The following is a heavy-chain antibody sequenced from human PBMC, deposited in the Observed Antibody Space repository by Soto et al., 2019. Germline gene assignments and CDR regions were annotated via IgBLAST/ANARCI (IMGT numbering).Heavy chain of an antibody. D-gene: IGHD1-7*01. Sequence: GGSLRLSCAASGFTFSSYSMNWVRQAPGKGLEWVSSISSSSSYIYYADSVRGRFTISRDNAKNSLYLQMNSPRAEDTAVYYCARGGNYGIRYYGMDVWGQGTTVTVSS. CDR3: ARGGNYGIRYYGMDV. CDR2: ISSSSSYI. V-gene: IGHV3-21*01. CDR1: GFTFSSYS. J-gene: IGHJ6*02.